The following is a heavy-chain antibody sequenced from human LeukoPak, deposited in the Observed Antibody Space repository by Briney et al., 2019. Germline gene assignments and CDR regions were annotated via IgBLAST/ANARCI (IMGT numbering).Heavy chain of an antibody. Sequence: GGSLRLSCAASGITFSRHAMSWVRQAPGKGLEWVSAISGSGGSTYYADSVKGRFTISRDNSKNTLYLQMNSLRAEDTAVYYCAKDQGGSSSWYSKFDYWGQGTLVTVSS. CDR3: AKDQGGSSSWYSKFDY. V-gene: IGHV3-23*01. CDR2: ISGSGGST. D-gene: IGHD6-13*01. CDR1: GITFSRHA. J-gene: IGHJ4*02.